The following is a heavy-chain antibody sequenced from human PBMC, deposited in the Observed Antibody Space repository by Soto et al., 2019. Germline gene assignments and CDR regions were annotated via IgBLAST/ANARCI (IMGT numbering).Heavy chain of an antibody. V-gene: IGHV4-59*01. Sequence: SETLSINCTVSGGSISNYYWSWIRQPPGRGLEWIGHIFYSGSTNYNPALKSRVTISEETTKSKFSLKLSSMTAADTAVYYFAKDSGYNYGYFRWFDPWGQGTLVTVSS. CDR1: GGSISNYY. D-gene: IGHD5-18*01. CDR2: IFYSGST. J-gene: IGHJ5*02. CDR3: AKDSGYNYGYFRWFDP.